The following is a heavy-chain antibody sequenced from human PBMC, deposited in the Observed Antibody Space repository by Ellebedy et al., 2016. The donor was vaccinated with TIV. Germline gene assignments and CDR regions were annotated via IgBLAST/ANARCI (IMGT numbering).Heavy chain of an antibody. Sequence: MPSETLSLTCAVYGGSFSGYYWSWIRQPPGKGLEWIGEINHSGSTNYNPSLKSRVTIPVDRSKNQFSLKLSSVTAADTAVYYCARGRIQLDYWGQGTLVTVSS. CDR2: INHSGST. CDR3: ARGRIQLDY. J-gene: IGHJ4*02. V-gene: IGHV4-34*01. CDR1: GGSFSGYY.